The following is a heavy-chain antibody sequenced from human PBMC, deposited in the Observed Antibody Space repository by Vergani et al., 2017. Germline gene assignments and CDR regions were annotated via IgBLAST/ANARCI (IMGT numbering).Heavy chain of an antibody. CDR1: GFSLSTSGMC. J-gene: IGHJ5*02. V-gene: IGHV2-70*15. CDR3: ARIHLDDVYNNWFDP. D-gene: IGHD5-24*01. Sequence: QVTLRESGPALVKPTQTLTLTCTFSGFSLSTSGMCVSWIRQPPGKALEWLARIDWDDDKYYSTSLKTRLTISKDTSKNQVVLTMTNMDPVDTATYYCARIHLDDVYNNWFDPWGEGTLVTVSS. CDR2: IDWDDDK.